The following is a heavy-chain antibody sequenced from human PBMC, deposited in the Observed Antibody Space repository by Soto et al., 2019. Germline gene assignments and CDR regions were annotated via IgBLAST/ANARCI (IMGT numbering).Heavy chain of an antibody. D-gene: IGHD3-22*01. CDR2: IIPIFGTA. CDR1: GGTFSSYA. V-gene: IGHV1-69*01. J-gene: IGHJ3*02. Sequence: QVQLVQSGAEVKKPGSSVKVSCKASGGTFSSYAISWVRQAPGQGLEWMGGIIPIFGTANYAQKFQGRVTITADESTSTAYMELSSLRSEDTAAYYCARSRVTYYYDRSAFDIWGQGTMVIVSS. CDR3: ARSRVTYYYDRSAFDI.